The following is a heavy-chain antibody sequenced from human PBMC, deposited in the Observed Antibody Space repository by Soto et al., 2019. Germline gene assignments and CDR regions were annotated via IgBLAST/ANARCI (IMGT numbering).Heavy chain of an antibody. J-gene: IGHJ4*02. Sequence: PGGSLGLSCAASGFSFSDHYMEWVRQAPGKGLEWVGRIRNKANSYTTQYAAAVRGRFTLSRDDSKNSLFLQMNSLKTEDTAIYYCARTIMYSAPHYFDYSGQGTLVTVSS. CDR1: GFSFSDHY. CDR2: IRNKANSYTT. V-gene: IGHV3-72*01. D-gene: IGHD1-26*01. CDR3: ARTIMYSAPHYFDY.